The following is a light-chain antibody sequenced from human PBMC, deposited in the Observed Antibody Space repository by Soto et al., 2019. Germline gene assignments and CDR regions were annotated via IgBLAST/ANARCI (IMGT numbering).Light chain of an antibody. Sequence: DIQMTQSPSTLSASVGDRVTTTCRASQSISSWLAWYQQKPGKAPKLLIYDASSLQSGVPPRFSGSGSGTEFTLTISSLQPDDFATYYCQQYHSYSRTFGQGTKV. CDR2: DAS. CDR3: QQYHSYSRT. J-gene: IGKJ1*01. V-gene: IGKV1-5*01. CDR1: QSISSW.